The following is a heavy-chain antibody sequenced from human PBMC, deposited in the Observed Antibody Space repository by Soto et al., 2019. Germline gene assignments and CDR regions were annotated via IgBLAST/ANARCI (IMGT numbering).Heavy chain of an antibody. V-gene: IGHV1-18*01. D-gene: IGHD3-10*01. Sequence: ASVKVSCKASGYTFTSYGISWVRQAPRQGLEWMGWISAYNGYTNYAQKLQGRVTLTTDTSTSTAYMELRSLRSDDTAVYYCARDLDKSGYYYYGMDVWGQGTTVTVSS. CDR1: GYTFTSYG. CDR2: ISAYNGYT. J-gene: IGHJ6*02. CDR3: ARDLDKSGYYYYGMDV.